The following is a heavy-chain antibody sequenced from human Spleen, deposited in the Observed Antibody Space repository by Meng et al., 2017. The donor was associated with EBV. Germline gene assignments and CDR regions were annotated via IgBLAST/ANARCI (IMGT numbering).Heavy chain of an antibody. V-gene: IGHV1-46*01. J-gene: IGHJ4*02. Sequence: VQLVKSGAEAKKTGASRKISCKSSGYTFSNYYIWVRQAPGQGLEWMGIITPNGGTTNYAQKFQGRVTMTRDTSTSTVYMELSSLRSEDTAVYYCAREASVTTGFDSWGQGTLVTVSS. CDR3: AREASVTTGFDS. CDR1: GYTFSNYY. CDR2: ITPNGGTT. D-gene: IGHD4-17*01.